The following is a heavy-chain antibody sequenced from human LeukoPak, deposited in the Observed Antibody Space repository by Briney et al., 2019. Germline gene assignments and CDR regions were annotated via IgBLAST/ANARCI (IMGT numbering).Heavy chain of an antibody. J-gene: IGHJ3*01. CDR2: INQDGSKK. CDR3: ARDPDILTGVAYDF. Sequence: QTGGSLRLSCAASGFSFSSDWMNWVRQAPGKGLEWVANINQDGSKKYYFDAAKGRFTISRDNAKNSLYLQMNSLRAEDTAVYYCARDPDILTGVAYDFWGQGTMVTVSS. D-gene: IGHD3-9*01. CDR1: GFSFSSDW. V-gene: IGHV3-7*03.